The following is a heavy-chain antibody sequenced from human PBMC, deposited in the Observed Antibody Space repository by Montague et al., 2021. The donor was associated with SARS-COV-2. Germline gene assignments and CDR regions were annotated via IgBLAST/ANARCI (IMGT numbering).Heavy chain of an antibody. J-gene: IGHJ3*02. CDR3: ARATPGYCSSTSCYTGHAFDI. CDR2: IYYSGST. D-gene: IGHD2-2*02. V-gene: IGHV4-31*03. Sequence: TLSLTCTVSGGSISSGGYYWSWIRQHPGKGLEWIGYIYYSGSTYHNPSLKSRVTISVDTSKNQFSLKLSSVTAADTAVYYCARATPGYCSSTSCYTGHAFDIWGQGTMVTVSS. CDR1: GGSISSGGYY.